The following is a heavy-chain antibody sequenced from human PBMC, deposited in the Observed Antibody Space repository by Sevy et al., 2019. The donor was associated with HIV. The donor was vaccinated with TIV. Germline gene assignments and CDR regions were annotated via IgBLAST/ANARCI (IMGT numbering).Heavy chain of an antibody. CDR2: ISYSGTNK. J-gene: IGHJ4*02. CDR1: GFTFTLYA. V-gene: IGHV3-30-3*01. CDR3: ARVAVEYCTDDCYHRFDY. Sequence: GGSLRLSCAASGFTFTLYAIHWVRQAPGKGLEWVALISYSGTNKYYADSVKGRFTISGDDSKNKAYLQMNNLRTDDTAVYYCARVAVEYCTDDCYHRFDYWGQGTQVTVSS. D-gene: IGHD2-21*02.